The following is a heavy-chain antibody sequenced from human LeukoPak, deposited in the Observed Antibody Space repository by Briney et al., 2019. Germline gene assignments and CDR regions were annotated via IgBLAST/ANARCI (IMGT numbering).Heavy chain of an antibody. CDR1: GFTFSSYA. Sequence: PGGSLRLSCAASGFTFSSYAMSWVRQAPGKGLEWVPAISGSGGSTYYADSVKGRFTISRDNSKNTLYLQMNSLRAEDTAVYYCANSPWKVPTGYWGQGTLVTVSS. D-gene: IGHD5-12*01. V-gene: IGHV3-23*01. J-gene: IGHJ4*02. CDR2: ISGSGGST. CDR3: ANSPWKVPTGY.